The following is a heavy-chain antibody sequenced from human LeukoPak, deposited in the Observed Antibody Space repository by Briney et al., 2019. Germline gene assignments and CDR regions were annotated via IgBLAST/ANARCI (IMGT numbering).Heavy chain of an antibody. Sequence: ASVKVSCKASGYTFTSYGISWVRQAPGRGLEWMGWISAYNGNTNYAQKLQGRVTMTTDTSTSTAYMELRSLRSDDTAVYYCARTSSGWYWNYYYMDVWGKGTTVTVSS. CDR3: ARTSSGWYWNYYYMDV. CDR1: GYTFTSYG. V-gene: IGHV1-18*01. D-gene: IGHD6-19*01. CDR2: ISAYNGNT. J-gene: IGHJ6*03.